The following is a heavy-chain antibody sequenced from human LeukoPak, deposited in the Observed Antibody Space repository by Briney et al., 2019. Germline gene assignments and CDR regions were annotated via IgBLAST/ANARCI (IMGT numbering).Heavy chain of an antibody. CDR2: IKQDGSEK. CDR3: ARDVAVAGTANYYYYYGMDV. Sequence: GGSLRLSCAAFGFTFISFWMSWVRQAPGKGLGGVANIKQDGSEKYYVDSVKGRFTISRDNAKNSLYLQMNSLRAEDTAVYYCARDVAVAGTANYYYYYGMDVWGKGTTVTVSS. CDR1: GFTFISFW. D-gene: IGHD6-19*01. V-gene: IGHV3-7*03. J-gene: IGHJ6*04.